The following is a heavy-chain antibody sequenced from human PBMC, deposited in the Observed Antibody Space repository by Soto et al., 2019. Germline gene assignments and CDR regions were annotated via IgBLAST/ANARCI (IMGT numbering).Heavy chain of an antibody. CDR3: ARGNPIFDSSGLAFDY. V-gene: IGHV4-31*03. J-gene: IGHJ4*02. D-gene: IGHD3-22*01. CDR1: GGSISSHSNY. CDR2: IYYDGRT. Sequence: SETLSLTCTVSGGSISSHSNYWSRIRQHPGKGLEWIGYIYYDGRTYFNPSLQSRLSMSVDTSENQFSLKLSSLTAADTAVYFCARGNPIFDSSGLAFDYWGPGTLVTVSS.